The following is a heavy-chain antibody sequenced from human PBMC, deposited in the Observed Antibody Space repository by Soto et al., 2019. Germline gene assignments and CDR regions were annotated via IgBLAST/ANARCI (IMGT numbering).Heavy chain of an antibody. D-gene: IGHD2-2*01. V-gene: IGHV3-23*01. Sequence: GGSLRLSCAASGFTLSSYAMSWVRQAPGKGLEWVPVISGSGASTHYADSVKGRFTISRDNSKNTLYLQMNSLRAEDTSLYYCAKMGCSSTSCPRAFDYWGQGTLVTVSS. J-gene: IGHJ4*02. CDR2: ISGSGAST. CDR1: GFTLSSYA. CDR3: AKMGCSSTSCPRAFDY.